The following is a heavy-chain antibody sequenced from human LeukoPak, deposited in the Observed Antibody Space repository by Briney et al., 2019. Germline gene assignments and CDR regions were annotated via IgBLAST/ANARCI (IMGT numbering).Heavy chain of an antibody. CDR1: GFTFNTYW. CDR2: IKPDGSDK. J-gene: IGHJ6*02. V-gene: IGHV3-7*01. CDR3: ARDTLLREVDPADRGIYHSYYGMDV. D-gene: IGHD6-13*01. Sequence: PGGSLRLSCAASGFTFNTYWMNWVRQSPGKGLEWVAEIKPDGSDKYYVDSVKGRFTISRDNAKNSLYLQMDSLRGEDTAVYYCARDTLLREVDPADRGIYHSYYGMDVWGQGTTVTVSS.